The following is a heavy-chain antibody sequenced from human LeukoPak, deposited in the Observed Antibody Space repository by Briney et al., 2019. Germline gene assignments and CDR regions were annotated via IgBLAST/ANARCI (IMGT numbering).Heavy chain of an antibody. Sequence: GRSLRLSCAASGFTFSSHGMHWVRQAPGKGLEWVSSISSSSSYIYYADSVKGRFTISRDNAKNSLYLQMNSLRAEDTAVYYCARFVGRQYSSGWYRGERDYYYYYGMDVWGQGTTVTVSS. CDR2: ISSSSSYI. D-gene: IGHD6-19*01. J-gene: IGHJ6*02. V-gene: IGHV3-21*01. CDR3: ARFVGRQYSSGWYRGERDYYYYYGMDV. CDR1: GFTFSSHG.